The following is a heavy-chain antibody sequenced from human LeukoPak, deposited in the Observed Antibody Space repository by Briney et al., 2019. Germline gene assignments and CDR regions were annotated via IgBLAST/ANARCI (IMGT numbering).Heavy chain of an antibody. V-gene: IGHV1-58*02. D-gene: IGHD3-22*01. Sequence: SVKVSCKASRFTFTSSAMQWVRQARGQRLEWIGWIVVGSGNTNYAQKFQERVTITRDMSTSTAYMELSSLRAEDTAVYYCAKDDSRALDHFDSWGQGTLVTVSS. CDR1: RFTFTSSA. CDR3: AKDDSRALDHFDS. J-gene: IGHJ4*02. CDR2: IVVGSGNT.